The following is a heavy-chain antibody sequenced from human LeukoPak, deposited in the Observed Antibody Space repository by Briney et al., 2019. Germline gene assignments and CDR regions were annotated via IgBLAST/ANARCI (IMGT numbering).Heavy chain of an antibody. CDR3: AREGYYGSGSPPSLYFDY. D-gene: IGHD3-10*01. CDR1: GFTFSIYT. J-gene: IGHJ4*02. V-gene: IGHV3-21*01. CDR2: ITSSSSSM. Sequence: GGSLRLSCVASGFTFSIYTMSWVRQAPGKGLEWVSSITSSSSSMYSADSVKGRLTISRDNSRSTLYLQMNSLRPEDTAIYYCAREGYYGSGSPPSLYFDYWGQGTLVTVSS.